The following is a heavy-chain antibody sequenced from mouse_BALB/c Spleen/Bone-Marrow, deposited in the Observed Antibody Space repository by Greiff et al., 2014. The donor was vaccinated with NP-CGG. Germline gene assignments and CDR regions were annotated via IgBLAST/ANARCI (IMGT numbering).Heavy chain of an antibody. J-gene: IGHJ4*01. Sequence: VQLQQSGPGLVKPSQSLSLTCTVTGYSITSDYAWNWIRQFPENKLEWMGYISYSGSTSYNPSLKSRISITRDTSKNQFFLQLNSVTTEDTATYYCAYYRYDYYAMDYWGQGTSVTVSS. V-gene: IGHV3-2*02. CDR1: GYSITSDYA. D-gene: IGHD2-14*01. CDR2: ISYSGST. CDR3: AYYRYDYYAMDY.